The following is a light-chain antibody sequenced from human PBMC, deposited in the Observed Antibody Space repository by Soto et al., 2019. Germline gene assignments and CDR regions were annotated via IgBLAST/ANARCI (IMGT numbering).Light chain of an antibody. J-gene: IGLJ2*01. CDR3: SSCTSSNTRVV. Sequence: QSALTQPASVSGSPGQSITISCTGTSSDVGGYNYVSWYQQHPDKAPKLMIYDVTNRPSGVSTRFSGSKSANTASLTISGLPAEDDADYYCSSCTSSNTRVVFGGGTKLTVL. CDR1: SSDVGGYNY. CDR2: DVT. V-gene: IGLV2-14*03.